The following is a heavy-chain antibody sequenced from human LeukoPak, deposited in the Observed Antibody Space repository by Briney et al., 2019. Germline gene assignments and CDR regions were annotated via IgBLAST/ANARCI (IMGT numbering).Heavy chain of an antibody. J-gene: IGHJ4*02. Sequence: PSETLSLTCSVSGGSVNSYYWSWLRQPAGKGLEWIGRFYTSGSTDYNPSLKSRLTMSVDTPQNQFSLNLSSVTAADTAVYCCARDSRDPSLWFGELLSPLDCWGQGTLVTVSS. CDR3: ARDSRDPSLWFGELLSPLDC. V-gene: IGHV4-4*07. D-gene: IGHD3-10*01. CDR1: GGSVNSYY. CDR2: FYTSGST.